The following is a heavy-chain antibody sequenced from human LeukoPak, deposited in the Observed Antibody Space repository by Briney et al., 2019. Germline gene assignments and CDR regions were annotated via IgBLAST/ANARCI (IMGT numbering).Heavy chain of an antibody. CDR1: VYTFTVYY. CDR2: INPNSGGT. D-gene: IGHD3-3*01. CDR3: ARDGTYYDFWSGYPTTFDY. J-gene: IGHJ4*02. V-gene: IGHV1-2*02. Sequence: ASVKVSFKSSVYTFTVYYMHWVRQAPGQGLEWMGWINPNSGGTNYAQNFQGRVTMTRDTSISTAYMELSRLRSDDTAVYYCARDGTYYDFWSGYPTTFDYWGQGTLVTVSS.